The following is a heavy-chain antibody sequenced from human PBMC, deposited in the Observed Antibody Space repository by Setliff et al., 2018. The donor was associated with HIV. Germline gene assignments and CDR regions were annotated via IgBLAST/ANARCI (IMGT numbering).Heavy chain of an antibody. J-gene: IGHJ4*02. D-gene: IGHD6-13*01. CDR3: VRDGYSSSWYVISGSFDY. CDR2: INHSGST. V-gene: IGHV4-34*01. CDR1: GGSFSDYY. Sequence: SETLSLTCAVYGGSFSDYYWNWIRQPPGKGLEWIGEINHSGSTNYNPPLKSRVTISLDTSKNQFSLKLSSVTAADTAVYYCVRDGYSSSWYVISGSFDYWGQGILVTVSS.